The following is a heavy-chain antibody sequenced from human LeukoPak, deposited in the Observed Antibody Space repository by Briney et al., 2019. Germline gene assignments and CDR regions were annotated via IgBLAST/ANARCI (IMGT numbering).Heavy chain of an antibody. V-gene: IGHV4-59*08. D-gene: IGHD3-9*01. J-gene: IGHJ4*02. CDR2: IYYSGST. CDR1: GVSISSYY. Sequence: SETLSLTCTVSGVSISSYYWSWIRQPPGKGLEWIGYIYYSGSTNYNPSLKSRVTISVNTSKNQFSLKLSSVTAADTAVYYCARLGTYYDILTGYDYWGQGTLVTVSS. CDR3: ARLGTYYDILTGYDY.